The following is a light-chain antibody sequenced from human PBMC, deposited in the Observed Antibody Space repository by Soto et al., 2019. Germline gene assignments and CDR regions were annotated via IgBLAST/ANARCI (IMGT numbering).Light chain of an antibody. CDR2: GAF. Sequence: EIVMTQSPATLSASPGESVTLSCRASQSVSTTFAWYQQKPGQAPRLLIYGAFNRATGIADRFSGGGSETDFTLTISSLQSEDFGVYYCQQYNDWRMYTFGQGTKLEIK. CDR1: QSVSTT. V-gene: IGKV3-15*01. CDR3: QQYNDWRMYT. J-gene: IGKJ2*01.